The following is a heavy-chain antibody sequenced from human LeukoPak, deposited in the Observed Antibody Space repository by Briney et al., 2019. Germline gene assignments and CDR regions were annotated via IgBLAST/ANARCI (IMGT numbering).Heavy chain of an antibody. D-gene: IGHD2/OR15-2a*01. CDR2: ISSSSTTI. CDR1: GFTFSSYN. Sequence: GGSLRLSCAASGFTFSSYNMNWVRQAPGKGLEWVSYISSSSTTIYYADSVKGRFTISRDNAKSSLYLQMNSLRAEDTALYYCARVVSMGNFDYWGQGTLVTVSS. CDR3: ARVVSMGNFDY. V-gene: IGHV3-48*01. J-gene: IGHJ4*02.